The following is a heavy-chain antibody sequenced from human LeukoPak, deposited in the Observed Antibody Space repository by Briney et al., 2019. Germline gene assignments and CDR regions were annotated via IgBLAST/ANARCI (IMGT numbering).Heavy chain of an antibody. CDR1: GFTFSSYG. CDR3: AKDREGSGSRADYWGDY. D-gene: IGHD4/OR15-4a*01. J-gene: IGHJ4*02. CDR2: IRYDGSNK. Sequence: QAGGSLRLSCAASGFTFSSYGMHWVRQAPGKGLEWVAFIRYDGSNKYYADSVKGRFTISRDNSKNTLYLQMNSLRAEDTAVYYCAKDREGSGSRADYWGDYWGQGTLVTVSS. V-gene: IGHV3-30*02.